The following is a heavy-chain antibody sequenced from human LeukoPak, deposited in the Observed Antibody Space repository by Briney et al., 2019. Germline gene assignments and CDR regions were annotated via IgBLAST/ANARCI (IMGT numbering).Heavy chain of an antibody. CDR3: ARDMGRTDIYCSGGSCYAPLMDV. J-gene: IGHJ6*02. V-gene: IGHV1-69*13. D-gene: IGHD2-15*01. CDR2: VIPIFGTA. CDR1: VGTFSSYA. Sequence: SVKVSCKASVGTFSSYAISWVRQAPGQGLEWMGGVIPIFGTANYAQKFQGRVTITADESTSTAYMELSSLRSEDTAVYYCARDMGRTDIYCSGGSCYAPLMDVWGQGTTVTVSS.